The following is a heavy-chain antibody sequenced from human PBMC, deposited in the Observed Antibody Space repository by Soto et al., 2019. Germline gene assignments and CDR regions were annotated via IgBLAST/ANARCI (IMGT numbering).Heavy chain of an antibody. V-gene: IGHV1-69*01. D-gene: IGHD3-3*01. J-gene: IGHJ5*02. CDR1: GGTFSSYA. CDR3: ARDRGRFWSGYYTWFDP. Sequence: QVQLVQSGAEVKKPGSSVKVSCKASGGTFSSYAISWVRQAPGQGLEWMGGIIPIFGTANYAQKFQGRVTITADESTSPAYMELSRLRSEDTAVYYCARDRGRFWSGYYTWFDPWGQGTLVTVSS. CDR2: IIPIFGTA.